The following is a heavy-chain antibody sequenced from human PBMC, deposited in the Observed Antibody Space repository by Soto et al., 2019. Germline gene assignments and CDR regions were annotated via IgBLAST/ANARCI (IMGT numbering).Heavy chain of an antibody. J-gene: IGHJ4*02. Sequence: QVQLVQSGPELKKPGASVKVSCKASGYTFTSYGISWVRQAPGQGLEWMGRINANNGDTDYRQKLQGRITMTADASTDTVYMDLRNLTTDDTGVDYGSRFGDYGSHWGQGTQITVSS. D-gene: IGHD4-17*01. CDR1: GYTFTSYG. CDR2: INANNGDT. CDR3: SRFGDYGSH. V-gene: IGHV1-18*04.